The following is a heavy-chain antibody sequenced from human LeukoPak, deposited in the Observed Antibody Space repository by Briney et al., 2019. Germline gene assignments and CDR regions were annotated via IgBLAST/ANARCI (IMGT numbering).Heavy chain of an antibody. D-gene: IGHD2-2*01. CDR3: ARDGCSSSSCSAGGNWFDP. CDR1: GYIFTRYH. J-gene: IGHJ5*02. CDR2: MNPSGGST. V-gene: IGHV1-46*01. Sequence: ASVKVSCTASGYIFTRYHMHWLRQAPGQGLEWMGIMNPSGGSTSYAQKFQGRVTMTRDTSTSTVYMELSSLRSEDTAVYFCARDGCSSSSCSAGGNWFDPWGQGTLVTVSS.